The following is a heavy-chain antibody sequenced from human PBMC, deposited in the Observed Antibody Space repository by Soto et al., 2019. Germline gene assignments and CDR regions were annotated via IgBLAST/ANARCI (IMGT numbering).Heavy chain of an antibody. D-gene: IGHD3-10*01. J-gene: IGHJ4*02. CDR1: GFTFSNAW. V-gene: IGHV3-15*01. Sequence: GGSLRLSCAASGFTFSNAWMSWVRQAPGKGLEWVGRIKSKTDGGTTDYAAPVKGRFTISRDDSKKTQYLQMKSLKTEDTAVIYCTTLYYYGSGSYSNYWGQGTLVTVSS. CDR2: IKSKTDGGTT. CDR3: TTLYYYGSGSYSNY.